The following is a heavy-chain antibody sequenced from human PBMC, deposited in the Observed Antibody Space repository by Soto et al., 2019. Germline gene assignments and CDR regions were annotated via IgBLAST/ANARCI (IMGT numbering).Heavy chain of an antibody. V-gene: IGHV3-23*01. Sequence: GGSLRLSCATSGFTFHDYAMSWVRQAPGKGLEWVSAIAFTGSATYYADSVKGRFTISRDNSKNIVYLQMNSLRVDDTALYYCAKDPSGSYSSSSGYWGQGTLVTVSS. CDR2: IAFTGSAT. CDR1: GFTFHDYA. D-gene: IGHD6-6*01. CDR3: AKDPSGSYSSSSGY. J-gene: IGHJ4*02.